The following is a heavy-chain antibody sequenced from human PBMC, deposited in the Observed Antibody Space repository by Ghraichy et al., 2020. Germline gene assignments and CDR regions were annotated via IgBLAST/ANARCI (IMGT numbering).Heavy chain of an antibody. CDR1: GGTFSSYA. CDR2: IIPIFGTA. CDR3: ARELRSLIRTHDAFDI. V-gene: IGHV1-69*13. D-gene: IGHD4-17*01. Sequence: SVKVSCKASGGTFSSYAISWVRQAPGQGLEWMGGIIPIFGTANYAQKFQGRVTITADESTSTAYMELSSLRSEDTAVYYCARELRSLIRTHDAFDIWGQGTMVTVSS. J-gene: IGHJ3*02.